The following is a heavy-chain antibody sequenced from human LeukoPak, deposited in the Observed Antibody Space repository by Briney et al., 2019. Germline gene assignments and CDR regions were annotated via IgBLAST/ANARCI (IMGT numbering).Heavy chain of an antibody. CDR1: GGSISSYY. Sequence: SETLSLTCTVSGGSISSYYWSWIRQPPGKGLEWIGYIYYSGSTNYNPSLKSRVTMSVDTSKSHFSLKLSSVTAADTAVYYCARSSIDSGSNFDYWGQGTLVTVSS. V-gene: IGHV4-59*12. D-gene: IGHD3-10*01. J-gene: IGHJ4*02. CDR3: ARSSIDSGSNFDY. CDR2: IYYSGST.